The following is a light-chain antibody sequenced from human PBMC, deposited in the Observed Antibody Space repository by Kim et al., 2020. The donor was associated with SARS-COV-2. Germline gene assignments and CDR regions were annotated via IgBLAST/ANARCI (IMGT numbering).Light chain of an antibody. CDR2: YDS. V-gene: IGLV3-21*04. J-gene: IGLJ2*01. CDR1: NIGSKS. Sequence: PRKTAKITWGGNNIGSKSVRWYKQKPGQAPVLVIYYDSDRPSGIPERFSGSNSGNTATPTISRVEAGDEADYYCQVWDSSSDLVVFGGGTQLTVL. CDR3: QVWDSSSDLVV.